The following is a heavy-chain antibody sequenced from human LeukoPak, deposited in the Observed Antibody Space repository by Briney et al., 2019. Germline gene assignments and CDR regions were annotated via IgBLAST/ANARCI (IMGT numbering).Heavy chain of an antibody. CDR2: ISEDGGST. CDR1: GFTFDDYA. Sequence: GGSLRLSCAASGFTFDDYAMHWVRQAPGKGLEWVSLISEDGGSTYYADSVKGRFTISRDNSKNSLYLQMNSLRTEDTALYYCAKDPASYGSTYYYYGMDVWGQGTTVTVSS. CDR3: AKDPASYGSTYYYYGMDV. J-gene: IGHJ6*02. V-gene: IGHV3-43*02. D-gene: IGHD5-18*01.